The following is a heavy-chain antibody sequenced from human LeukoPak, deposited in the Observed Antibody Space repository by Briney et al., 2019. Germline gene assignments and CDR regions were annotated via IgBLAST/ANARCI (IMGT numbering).Heavy chain of an antibody. D-gene: IGHD3-10*01. J-gene: IGHJ6*04. CDR3: ARGSPTMVRGAMDV. Sequence: PSETLSLTCTVSGGSISSDYWRWSRQPPGKGLEWIGYIYYSGSTNYNPSLKSRVTISVDTSKNQFSLKLSSVTAADTAVYYCARGSPTMVRGAMDVWGKGTTVTVSS. CDR1: GGSISSDY. CDR2: IYYSGST. V-gene: IGHV4-59*01.